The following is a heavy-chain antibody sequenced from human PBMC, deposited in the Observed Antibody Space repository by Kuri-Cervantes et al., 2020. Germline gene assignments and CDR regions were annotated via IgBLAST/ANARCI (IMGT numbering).Heavy chain of an antibody. CDR3: ARETKWAPDY. V-gene: IGHV1-18*01. D-gene: IGHD1-26*01. CDR2: ISAYNGNT. J-gene: IGHJ4*02. Sequence: ASVKVSCKASGYTFTSYDINWVRQATGQGLEWMGWISAYNGNTNYAQKLQGRVTMTTDTPTSTAYMELSSLRSEDTAVYYCARETKWAPDYWGQGTLVTVSS. CDR1: GYTFTSYD.